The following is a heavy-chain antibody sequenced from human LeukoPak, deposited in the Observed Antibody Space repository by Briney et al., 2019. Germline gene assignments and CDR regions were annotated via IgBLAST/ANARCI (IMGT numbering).Heavy chain of an antibody. CDR3: ARSVPGAWGFDY. CDR2: ISYSGST. V-gene: IGHV4-59*01. Sequence: SETLSPTCTVSGGSISSYYWSWIRQPPGKGLEWIGYISYSGSTNYSPSLKSRVTISVDTSKNQFSLKLSSVTAADTAVYYCARSVPGAWGFDYWGQGILVTVSS. D-gene: IGHD7-27*01. J-gene: IGHJ4*02. CDR1: GGSISSYY.